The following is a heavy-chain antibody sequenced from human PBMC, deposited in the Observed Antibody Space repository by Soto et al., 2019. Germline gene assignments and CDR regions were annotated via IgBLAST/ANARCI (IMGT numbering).Heavy chain of an antibody. D-gene: IGHD3-3*01. CDR3: ARSKDFWSGYYYYFDY. V-gene: IGHV4-59*12. Sequence: PSETLSLTCTVSGGSISSYYWSWIRQPPGKGLEWIGYIYYSGSTNYNPSLKSRVTISVDTSKNQFSLKLSSVTAADTAVYYCARSKDFWSGYYYYFDYWGQGTLVTVSS. J-gene: IGHJ4*02. CDR1: GGSISSYY. CDR2: IYYSGST.